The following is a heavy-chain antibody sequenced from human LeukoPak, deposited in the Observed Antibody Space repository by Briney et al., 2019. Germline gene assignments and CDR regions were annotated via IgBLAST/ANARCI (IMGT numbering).Heavy chain of an antibody. CDR2: IYTSGSN. CDR3: AREVADYGGYYYYHYMDV. CDR1: GGSISSYY. J-gene: IGHJ6*03. V-gene: IGHV4-4*07. D-gene: IGHD4-23*01. Sequence: SETLSLTCAVSGGSISSYYGSWIRQPAGKGLEWIGRIYTSGSNNYNPSLKSRVTMSVDTSKNQFSLKLSSVTAADTAMYYCAREVADYGGYYYYHYMDVWGKGTTVTVPS.